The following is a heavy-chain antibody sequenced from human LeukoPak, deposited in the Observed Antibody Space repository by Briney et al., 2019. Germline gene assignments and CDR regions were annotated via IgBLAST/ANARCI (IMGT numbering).Heavy chain of an antibody. CDR1: GGSISSSSYY. V-gene: IGHV4-39*01. CDR3: ARHGPYYDYVPHYFDY. D-gene: IGHD3-16*01. CDR2: IYYSGST. Sequence: SETLSLTCTVSGGSISSSSYYWGWIRQPPGKGLEWIGSIYYSGSTYYNPSLKSRVTISIDTSKNQFSLKLSSVTAADTAVYYCARHGPYYDYVPHYFDYWGQGTLVTVSS. J-gene: IGHJ4*02.